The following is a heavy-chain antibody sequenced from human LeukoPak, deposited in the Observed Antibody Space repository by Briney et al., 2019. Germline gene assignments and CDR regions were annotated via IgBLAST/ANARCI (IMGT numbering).Heavy chain of an antibody. D-gene: IGHD3-9*01. Sequence: SETLSLTCAVSSGFISSGDYYWSWIRQPPGKGLEWIGYIYYSGSTYYNPSLKSRVTISVDTSKNQFSLKLSSVTAADTAVYYCAGFRLRYFDWLSVFDYWGQGTLVTVSS. CDR2: IYYSGST. CDR3: AGFRLRYFDWLSVFDY. J-gene: IGHJ4*02. V-gene: IGHV4-30-4*01. CDR1: SGFISSGDYY.